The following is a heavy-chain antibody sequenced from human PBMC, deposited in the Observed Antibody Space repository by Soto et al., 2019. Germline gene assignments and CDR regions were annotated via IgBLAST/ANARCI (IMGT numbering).Heavy chain of an antibody. CDR2: IYSGGST. V-gene: IGHV3-53*01. CDR3: ARDLGSSGWAGVDY. CDR1: GFTVSSNY. Sequence: GGSLRLSCAASGFTVSSNYMSWVRQAPGKGLEWVSVIYSGGSTYYADSVKGRFTISRDDSKNTLYLQMNSLRAEDTAVYYCARDLGSSGWAGVDYWGQGTLVTVSS. J-gene: IGHJ4*02. D-gene: IGHD6-19*01.